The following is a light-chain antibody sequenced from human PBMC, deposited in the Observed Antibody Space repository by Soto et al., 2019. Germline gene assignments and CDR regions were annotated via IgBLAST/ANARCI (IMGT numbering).Light chain of an antibody. CDR2: DVS. V-gene: IGLV2-11*01. CDR1: GSDVGGYDF. CDR3: CSFAGTYTVV. Sequence: QSALTQPRSVSGSHGQSVTLSCSGSGSDVGGYDFVSWYQQHPGKAPKLIIYDVSKRPSGVPDRYSGSKSGNTASLTISGLQAEDEADYYCCSFAGTYTVVFGGGTKLTVL. J-gene: IGLJ2*01.